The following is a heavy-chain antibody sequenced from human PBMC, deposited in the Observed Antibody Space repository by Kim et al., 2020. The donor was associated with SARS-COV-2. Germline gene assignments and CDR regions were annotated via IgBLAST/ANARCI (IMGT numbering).Heavy chain of an antibody. D-gene: IGHD4-4*01. Sequence: GGSLRLSCAASGFPFGSYTMAWVRQAPGRGLEWVSTISSSSSDIYYSDSLRGRFTVSRDNAQNSLHLQMHSLRVDDTAVYYCARGLVWTTAGDFAYWGQGVMVTVSS. J-gene: IGHJ4*02. CDR1: GFPFGSYT. V-gene: IGHV3-21*04. CDR2: ISSSSSDI. CDR3: ARGLVWTTAGDFAY.